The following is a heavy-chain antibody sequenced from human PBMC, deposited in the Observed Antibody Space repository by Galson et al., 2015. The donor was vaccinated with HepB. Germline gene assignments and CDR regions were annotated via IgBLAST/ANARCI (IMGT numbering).Heavy chain of an antibody. CDR2: TWYDGSQE. V-gene: IGHV3-33*01. CDR1: GFDFSTYG. D-gene: IGHD3-10*01. J-gene: IGHJ4*02. CDR3: AREIWFRELLPLLDN. Sequence: SLRLSCAVSGFDFSTYGMHWVRQAPGTGLEWVAVTWYDGSQEHYAVAVKGRFSISRDNHKKTLYLQMHGLRVEDTAVYYCAREIWFRELLPLLDNWGQGTLVTVSS.